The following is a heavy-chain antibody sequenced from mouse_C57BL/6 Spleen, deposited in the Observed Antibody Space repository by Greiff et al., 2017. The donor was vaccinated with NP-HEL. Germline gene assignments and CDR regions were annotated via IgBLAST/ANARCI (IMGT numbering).Heavy chain of an antibody. CDR3: ARNRVATEWYFDV. CDR1: GYTFTDYY. CDR2: IFPGSGST. V-gene: IGHV1-75*01. Sequence: VKLVESGPELVKPGASVKISCKASGYTFTDYYINWVKQRPGQGLEWIGWIFPGSGSTYYNEKFKGKATLTVDKSSSTAYMLLSSRTSEDSAVYFCARNRVATEWYFDVWGTGTTVTVSS. D-gene: IGHD1-1*01. J-gene: IGHJ1*03.